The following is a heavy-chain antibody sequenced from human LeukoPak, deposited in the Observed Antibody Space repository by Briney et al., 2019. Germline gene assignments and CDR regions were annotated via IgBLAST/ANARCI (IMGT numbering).Heavy chain of an antibody. Sequence: ASVKVSCKSSGYTFNSYGITWVRQPTGQGLEWMGWIHTYNGHTNYAQKLQGRVTITTDTSTSTAYMELRSLSSDDTAVYYCARDQYYDSKGWFDPWGQGTLVTVSS. CDR3: ARDQYYDSKGWFDP. CDR1: GYTFNSYG. CDR2: IHTYNGHT. V-gene: IGHV1-18*01. J-gene: IGHJ5*02. D-gene: IGHD3-22*01.